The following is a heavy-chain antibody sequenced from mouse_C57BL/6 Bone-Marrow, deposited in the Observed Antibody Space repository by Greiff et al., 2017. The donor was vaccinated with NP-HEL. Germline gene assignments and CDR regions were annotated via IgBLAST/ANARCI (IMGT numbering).Heavy chain of an antibody. CDR1: GYAFTNYL. V-gene: IGHV1-54*01. D-gene: IGHD1-1*01. J-gene: IGHJ2*01. CDR2: INPGSGGT. CDR3: ARSGYYGSSYGYYFDD. Sequence: VKLVESGAELVRPGTSVKVSCKASGYAFTNYLIEWVKQRPGQGLEWIGVINPGSGGTNYNEKFKGKATLTADKSSSTAYMQLSSRTSEDSAVYFGARSGYYGSSYGYYFDDWGQGTTLTVSS.